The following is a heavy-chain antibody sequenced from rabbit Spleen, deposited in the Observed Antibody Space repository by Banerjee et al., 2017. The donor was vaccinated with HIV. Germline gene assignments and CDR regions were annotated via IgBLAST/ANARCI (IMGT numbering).Heavy chain of an antibody. CDR2: IGTGSGST. CDR3: ARDLVTAIGWNFAL. D-gene: IGHD7-1*01. V-gene: IGHV1S45*01. CDR1: GFSFSNSYW. J-gene: IGHJ4*01. Sequence: QEQLEESGGGLVQPGASLTLTCTASGFSFSNSYWMCWVRQAPGKGLEWIGCIGTGSGSTWYASWVSGRFIMSRTSSTTVTLQMTSLTAADTATYFCARDLVTAIGWNFALWGPGTLVTVS.